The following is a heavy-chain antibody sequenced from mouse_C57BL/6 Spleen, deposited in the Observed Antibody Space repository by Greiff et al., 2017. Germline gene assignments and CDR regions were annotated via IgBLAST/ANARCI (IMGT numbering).Heavy chain of an antibody. D-gene: IGHD1-1*01. CDR2: IYPRSGNT. CDR3: ARFGTTVVEEDYAMDY. Sequence: VKLQQSGAELARPGASVKLSCKASGYTFTSYGISWVKQRTGQGLEWIGEIYPRSGNTYYNEKFKGKATLTADKSSSTAYMELRSLTSEDSAVYFCARFGTTVVEEDYAMDYWGQGTSVTVSS. J-gene: IGHJ4*01. V-gene: IGHV1-81*01. CDR1: GYTFTSYG.